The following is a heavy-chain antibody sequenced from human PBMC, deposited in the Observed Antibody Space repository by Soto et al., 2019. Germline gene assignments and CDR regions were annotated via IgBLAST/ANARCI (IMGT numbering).Heavy chain of an antibody. CDR2: INPNSGGT. CDR1: GYTFTGYY. CDR3: ARGQRYSGYEFDY. D-gene: IGHD5-12*01. V-gene: IGHV1-2*04. J-gene: IGHJ4*02. Sequence: XSMKVSCKASGYTFTGYYMHWVRQAPGQGLEWMGWINPNSGGTNYAQKFQGWVTMTRDTSISTAYMELSRLRSDDTAVYYCARGQRYSGYEFDYWGQGTLVTVSS.